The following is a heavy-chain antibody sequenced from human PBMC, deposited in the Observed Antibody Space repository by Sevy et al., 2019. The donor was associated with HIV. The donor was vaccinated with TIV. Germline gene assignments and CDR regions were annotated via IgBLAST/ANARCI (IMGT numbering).Heavy chain of an antibody. CDR2: ITPSGDTI. D-gene: IGHD3-22*01. J-gene: IGHJ4*02. Sequence: GGSLRLSCAASGFTFSTYEMNWVRQAPGKGLEWLSYITPSGDTIYYADSVKGWFIISRNNAKNALYLQMNSLRAEDTAVYDCARDFSYGSTGYYKTAFDYWGQGTLVTVSS. CDR3: ARDFSYGSTGYYKTAFDY. V-gene: IGHV3-48*03. CDR1: GFTFSTYE.